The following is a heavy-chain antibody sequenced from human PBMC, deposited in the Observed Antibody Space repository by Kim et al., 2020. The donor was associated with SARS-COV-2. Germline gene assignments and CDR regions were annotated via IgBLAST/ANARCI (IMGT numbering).Heavy chain of an antibody. CDR3: ARQTYCGGDCHLYYYYGMDV. Sequence: GESLKISCKGSGYSFTSYWIGWVRQMPGKGLEWMGIIYPGDSDTRYSPSFQGQVTISADKSISTAYLQWSSLKASDTAMYYCARQTYCGGDCHLYYYYGMDVWGQGTTVTVSS. J-gene: IGHJ6*02. CDR1: GYSFTSYW. D-gene: IGHD2-21*02. V-gene: IGHV5-51*01. CDR2: IYPGDSDT.